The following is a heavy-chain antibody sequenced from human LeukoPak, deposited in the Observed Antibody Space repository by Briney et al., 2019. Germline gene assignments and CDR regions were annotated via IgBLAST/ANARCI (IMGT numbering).Heavy chain of an antibody. CDR2: ISYDGSNK. CDR1: GFTFSSYG. CDR3: AKFYGGYGRDYFGY. V-gene: IGHV3-30*18. D-gene: IGHD5-12*01. J-gene: IGHJ4*02. Sequence: GRSLRLSCAASGFTFSSYGMHWVRQAPGKGLEWVAVISYDGSNKYYADSVKGRFTISRDNSKNTLYLQMNSLRAEDTAVYYCAKFYGGYGRDYFGYWGQGTLVTVSS.